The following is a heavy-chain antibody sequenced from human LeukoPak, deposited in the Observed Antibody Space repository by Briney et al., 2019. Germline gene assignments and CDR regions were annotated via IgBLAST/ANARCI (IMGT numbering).Heavy chain of an antibody. CDR1: GDSVSSNSAA. J-gene: IGHJ4*02. CDR2: TYYRSKWHS. V-gene: IGHV6-1*01. CDR3: ARMVGLVSDF. D-gene: IGHD3-10*01. Sequence: SETLSLTCAISGDSVSSNSAAWNWIRQSPSRGLEWLGRTYYRSKWHSYYAPSVKSRITINPDTSKNQFSLQLKSVTPEDTAVYYCARMVGLVSDFWGQGTLVTVSS.